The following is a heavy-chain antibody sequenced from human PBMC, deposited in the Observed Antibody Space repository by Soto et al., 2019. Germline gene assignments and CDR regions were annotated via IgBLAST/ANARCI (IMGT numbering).Heavy chain of an antibody. CDR2: ISNSGTT. CDR3: ARHRRKCHRLMVTGWFDP. J-gene: IGHJ5*02. CDR1: GGSIITTDYY. D-gene: IGHD5-18*01. Sequence: SETLSLTCSVSGGSIITTDYYWAWIRQPPGRGLEWFGSISNSGTTFYNPSLKSRVTISVDPSKSQFSLRLTSVTAADTAVYYCARHRRKCHRLMVTGWFDPWGQGTLVTVAS. V-gene: IGHV4-39*01.